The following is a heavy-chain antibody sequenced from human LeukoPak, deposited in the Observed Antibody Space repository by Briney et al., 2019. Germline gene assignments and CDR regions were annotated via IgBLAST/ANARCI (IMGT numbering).Heavy chain of an antibody. J-gene: IGHJ4*02. V-gene: IGHV3-9*01. CDR3: AKDIHPASYYDFWSGYYTGFDY. CDR2: ISWNSGSI. Sequence: GRSLRLSCAASGFTFDNYAMHWVRQAPGKGLEWVSGISWNSGSIGYVDSVKGRFTISRDNAKNSLYLQMNSLRPEDTALYYCAKDIHPASYYDFWSGYYTGFDYWGLGTLVTVSS. D-gene: IGHD3-3*01. CDR1: GFTFDNYA.